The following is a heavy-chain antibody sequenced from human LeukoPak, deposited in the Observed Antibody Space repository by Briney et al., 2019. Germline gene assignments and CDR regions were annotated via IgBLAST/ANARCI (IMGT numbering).Heavy chain of an antibody. Sequence: SETLSLTCAVSGYSISSGCYWGWIRQPPGKGLDWIGSIYHSGSTYYNPSLKSRVTISVDTSKNQFSLKLSSMTAADTAVYYCARDPRLNWFDPWGQGTLVTVSS. J-gene: IGHJ5*02. V-gene: IGHV4-38-2*02. CDR2: IYHSGST. CDR1: GYSISSGCY. CDR3: ARDPRLNWFDP.